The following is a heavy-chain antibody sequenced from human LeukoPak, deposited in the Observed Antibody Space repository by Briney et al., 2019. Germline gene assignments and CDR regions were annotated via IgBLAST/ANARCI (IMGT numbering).Heavy chain of an antibody. V-gene: IGHV5-51*01. J-gene: IGHJ4*02. Sequence: KVSCKATGYTFTSYGISWVRQAPGQGLEWMGIIYPGDSDTRYSPSFQGQVTISADKSISTAYLQWSSLKASDTAMYYCARCYYDSSGYYYLDYWGQGTLVTVSS. D-gene: IGHD3-22*01. CDR2: IYPGDSDT. CDR1: GYTFTSYG. CDR3: ARCYYDSSGYYYLDY.